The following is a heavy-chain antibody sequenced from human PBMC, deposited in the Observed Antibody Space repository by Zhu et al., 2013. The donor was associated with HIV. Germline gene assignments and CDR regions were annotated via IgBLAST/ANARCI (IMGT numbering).Heavy chain of an antibody. V-gene: IGHV1-69*04. CDR3: AKWGYVDDSGFFQADDSDV. CDR2: IIPMFQKA. D-gene: IGHD3-22*01. CDR1: GDTFNNLV. Sequence: QVHLVQSGAEVKKPGSSVKVSCKASGDTFNNLVINWVRQAPGQGLEWVGKIIPMFQKAEYAEILQDRVRVTADKAADTTYMELHSLTSEDTAIYYCAKWGYVDDSGFFQADDSDVWGQGTMVTVSS. J-gene: IGHJ3*01.